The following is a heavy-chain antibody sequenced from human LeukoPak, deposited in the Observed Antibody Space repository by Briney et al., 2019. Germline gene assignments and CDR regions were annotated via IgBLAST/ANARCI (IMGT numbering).Heavy chain of an antibody. Sequence: PGGSLRLSCAAPGFTVSSNYMSWVRQAPGKGLEWVSVIYSGGSTYYADSVKGRFTISRDNSKNTLYLQMNSLRAEDTAVYYCARGARYYYDSSGLPDYWGQGTLVTVSS. CDR3: ARGARYYYDSSGLPDY. V-gene: IGHV3-66*01. CDR1: GFTVSSNY. CDR2: IYSGGST. J-gene: IGHJ4*02. D-gene: IGHD3-22*01.